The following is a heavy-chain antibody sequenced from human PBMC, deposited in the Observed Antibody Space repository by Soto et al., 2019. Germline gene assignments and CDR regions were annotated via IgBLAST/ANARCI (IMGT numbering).Heavy chain of an antibody. CDR1: GFAFSAYA. CDR2: VSYDGVNK. CDR3: ASLKFDIVVIPATMNTAGPGKFDL. D-gene: IGHD2-2*01. V-gene: IGHV3-30*09. Sequence: QVQLVESGGGVVQPGGSLTLSCAASGFAFSAYAMHWVRQAPGKGLEWVAVVSYDGVNKYYADSVKGRFAVSRDNSKKTLSLRMNSLSAEDTALYYCASLKFDIVVIPATMNTAGPGKFDLWGQGALVTVSS. J-gene: IGHJ4*02.